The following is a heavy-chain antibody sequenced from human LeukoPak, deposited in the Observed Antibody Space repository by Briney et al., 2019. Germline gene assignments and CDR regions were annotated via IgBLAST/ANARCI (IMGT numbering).Heavy chain of an antibody. CDR3: ARDDSGVVVVAAEPNYYYYGMDV. D-gene: IGHD2-15*01. CDR1: GFTFSSYS. V-gene: IGHV3-21*01. J-gene: IGHJ6*02. CDR2: ISSSSSYI. Sequence: GGSLRLSCAASGFTFSSYSMNWVRQAPGKGLEWVSSISSSSSYIYYADSVKGRVTISRDNAKNSLYLQMNSLRAEDTAVYYCARDDSGVVVVAAEPNYYYYGMDVWGQGTTVTVSS.